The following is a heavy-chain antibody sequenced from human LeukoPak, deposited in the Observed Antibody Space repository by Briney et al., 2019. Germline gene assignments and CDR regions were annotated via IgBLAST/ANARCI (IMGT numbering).Heavy chain of an antibody. CDR2: IIPILGIA. J-gene: IGHJ4*02. Sequence: ASVKVSCKASGGTFSSYTISWVRQAPGQGLEWMGRIIPILGIAHYAQKFQGRVTITADKSTSTAYMELSSLRSEDTAVYYCRGYCSSTSCSFDYWGQGTLVTVSS. D-gene: IGHD2-2*01. CDR3: RGYCSSTSCSFDY. V-gene: IGHV1-69*02. CDR1: GGTFSSYT.